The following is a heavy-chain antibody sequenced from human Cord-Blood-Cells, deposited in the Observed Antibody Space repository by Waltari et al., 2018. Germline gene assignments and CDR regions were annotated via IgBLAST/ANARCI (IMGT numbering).Heavy chain of an antibody. Sequence: QVQLQQWGAGLLKPSETLSLTCAVYGGSFSGYYWSWIRQPPGQGLEWIGEINHSGSTNYNPSLKRRVTISVDTSKNQFSLKLSSVTAADTAVYYCARGRGNDSSGYYYVDYWGQGTLVTVSS. CDR2: INHSGST. CDR1: GGSFSGYY. J-gene: IGHJ4*02. V-gene: IGHV4-34*01. CDR3: ARGRGNDSSGYYYVDY. D-gene: IGHD3-22*01.